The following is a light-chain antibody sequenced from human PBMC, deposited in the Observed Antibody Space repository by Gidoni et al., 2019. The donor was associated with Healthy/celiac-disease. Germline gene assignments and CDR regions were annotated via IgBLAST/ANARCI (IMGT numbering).Light chain of an antibody. CDR3: QQRSNWPPVT. CDR2: DAS. CDR1: QSVSSY. Sequence: EIVLTQSPATLSLTPGERATISCRARQSVSSYLAWYQQKPGQAPRLLIYDASNRATGIPARFSGIGSGTDFTLTITSLEPEDFAVYYCQQRSNWPPVTFGQGTRLEIK. J-gene: IGKJ5*01. V-gene: IGKV3-11*01.